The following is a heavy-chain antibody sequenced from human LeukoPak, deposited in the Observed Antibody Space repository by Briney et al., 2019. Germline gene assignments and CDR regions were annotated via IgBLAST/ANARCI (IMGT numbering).Heavy chain of an antibody. J-gene: IGHJ3*02. CDR3: AKEVEVGEDAFDI. Sequence: GRSLRLSCAASGFTFSSYGMHWVRQAPGKGLEWVAVIWYDGSNKYYADSVKGRFTISRDNSKNTLNLQMNSLRVEDTAVYYCAKEVEVGEDAFDIWGQGTTVTVSS. CDR2: IWYDGSNK. V-gene: IGHV3-33*06. CDR1: GFTFSSYG. D-gene: IGHD1-26*01.